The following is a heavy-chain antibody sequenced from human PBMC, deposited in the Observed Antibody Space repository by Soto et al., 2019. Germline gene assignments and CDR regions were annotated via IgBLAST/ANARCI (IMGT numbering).Heavy chain of an antibody. Sequence: EVQLLESGGGLVQPGGSLRLSCAASGFPFSAYAMNWVRQAPGQGLEWVSGISGSGGDTYYADSVNGRFTISRDNSKNTLYLQMSSLRADDTAVYLCAKGGCSGVSCGWFDPWGQGTLVTVSS. CDR1: GFPFSAYA. CDR3: AKGGCSGVSCGWFDP. V-gene: IGHV3-23*01. J-gene: IGHJ5*02. D-gene: IGHD2-15*01. CDR2: ISGSGGDT.